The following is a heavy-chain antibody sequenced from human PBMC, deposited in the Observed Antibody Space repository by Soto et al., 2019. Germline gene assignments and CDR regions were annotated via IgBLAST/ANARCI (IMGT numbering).Heavy chain of an antibody. CDR2: ISPSGRP. CDR3: TRGVLA. D-gene: IGHD2-8*01. V-gene: IGHV4-30-2*01. Sequence: QVQLQESGSRLVRPSQPLSLTCSVSGGSVGSGGYSWSWIRQAPGKGLEWIGFISPSGRPAYNPSLKSRVSISVDTSKNQISLELSSVTAADTAVYYCTRGVLAWGPGTLVTVSS. J-gene: IGHJ5*02. CDR1: GGSVGSGGYS.